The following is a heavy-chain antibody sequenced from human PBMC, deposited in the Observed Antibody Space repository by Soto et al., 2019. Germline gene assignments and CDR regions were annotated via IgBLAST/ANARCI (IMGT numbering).Heavy chain of an antibody. CDR3: VKVVWAAREISLDPGIKEYNFYGMDV. V-gene: IGHV3-43D*04. J-gene: IGHJ6*02. Sequence: GGSLRLSCAASGLTFDDYAMHWVRQRPGTGLERVSLISSDGTGTYYADSVKGRFTIPRDNSKNCLYLQMTSLRAEASALYYCVKVVWAAREISLDPGIKEYNFYGMDVWGQGTTVTVSS. CDR1: GLTFDDYA. CDR2: ISSDGTGT. D-gene: IGHD3-16*01.